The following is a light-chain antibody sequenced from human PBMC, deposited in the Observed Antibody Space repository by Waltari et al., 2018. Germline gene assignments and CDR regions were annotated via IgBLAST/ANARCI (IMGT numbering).Light chain of an antibody. V-gene: IGKV1-39*01. CDR1: QSINKY. CDR3: QQSYGTPQSA. Sequence: DIQMTQSPSSLSASVGDRVTITCRAGQSINKYLNWYQHKPGKAPKLLIYGASSLYSGVPSRFSGSGSGTDFTLTINNLQVEDFATYYCQQSYGTPQSAFGQGTRLEIK. CDR2: GAS. J-gene: IGKJ5*01.